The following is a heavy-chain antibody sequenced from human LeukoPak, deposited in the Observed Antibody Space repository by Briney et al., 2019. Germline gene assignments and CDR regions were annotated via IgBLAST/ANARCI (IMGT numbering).Heavy chain of an antibody. J-gene: IGHJ5*02. CDR1: GGSFSGYY. D-gene: IGHD3-3*01. Sequence: SETLSLTCAVYGGSFSGYYWSWIRQPPGKGLEWIGEINHSGSTNYNPSLKSRVTISVDTSKNQFSLKLSSVTAADTAVYYCARGLITIFGVVSNWFDPWGQGTLVTVSS. CDR2: INHSGST. CDR3: ARGLITIFGVVSNWFDP. V-gene: IGHV4-34*01.